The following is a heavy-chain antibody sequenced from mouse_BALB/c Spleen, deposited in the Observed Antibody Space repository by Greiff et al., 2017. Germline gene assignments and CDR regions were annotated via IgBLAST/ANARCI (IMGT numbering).Heavy chain of an antibody. V-gene: IGHV3-2*02. J-gene: IGHJ2*01. D-gene: IGHD2-3*01. CDR2: ISYSGST. Sequence: EVQLQESGPGLVKPSQSLSLTCTVTGYSITSDYAWNWIRQFPGNKLEWMGYISYSGSTSYNPSLKSRISITRDTSKNQFFLQLNSVTTEDTATYYCASYDGYYFDYWGQGTTLTVSS. CDR3: ASYDGYYFDY. CDR1: GYSITSDYA.